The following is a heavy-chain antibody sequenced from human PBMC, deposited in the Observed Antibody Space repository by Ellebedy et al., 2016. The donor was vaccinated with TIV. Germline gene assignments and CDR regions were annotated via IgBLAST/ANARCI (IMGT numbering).Heavy chain of an antibody. Sequence: GESLKISCTASGFTFSDYYISWIRQAPGKGLEWVSYISSSGNTIYYADSVKGRFTISRDNAKNSLYLQMNSLRDEDTAVYYCARGGGERLRYAFDIWGHGTLVTVSS. CDR3: ARGGGERLRYAFDI. CDR1: GFTFSDYY. J-gene: IGHJ3*02. D-gene: IGHD1-26*01. V-gene: IGHV3-11*04. CDR2: ISSSGNTI.